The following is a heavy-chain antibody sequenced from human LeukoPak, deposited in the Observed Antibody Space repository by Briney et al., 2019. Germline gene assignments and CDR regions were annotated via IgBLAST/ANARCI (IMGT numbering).Heavy chain of an antibody. V-gene: IGHV3-21*01. D-gene: IGHD2-15*01. CDR2: ISSSSSYI. CDR3: ARTSCSGGSCNLDF. CDR1: GFTFSSYS. J-gene: IGHJ4*02. Sequence: PGGSLRLSCAASGFTFSSYSMNWVRQAPGKGLEWVSSISSSSSYIYYADSVKGRFTISRDNAKDSLYLQMNSLRAEDTAVYYCARTSCSGGSCNLDFWGQGALVTVSS.